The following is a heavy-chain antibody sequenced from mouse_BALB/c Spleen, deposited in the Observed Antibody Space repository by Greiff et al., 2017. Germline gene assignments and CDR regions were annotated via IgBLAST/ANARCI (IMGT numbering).Heavy chain of an antibody. Sequence: EVKVEESGGGLVKPGGSLKLSCAASGFTFSSYTMSWVRQTPEKRLEWVATISSGGSYTYYPDSVKGRFTISRDNAKNTLYLQMSSLKSEDTAMYYCTSQGYGNSGYFDVWGAGTTVTVSS. CDR1: GFTFSSYT. CDR3: TSQGYGNSGYFDV. CDR2: ISSGGSYT. D-gene: IGHD2-1*01. V-gene: IGHV5-6-4*01. J-gene: IGHJ1*01.